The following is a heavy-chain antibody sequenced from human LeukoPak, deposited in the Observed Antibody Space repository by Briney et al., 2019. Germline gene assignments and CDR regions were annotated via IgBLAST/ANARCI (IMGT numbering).Heavy chain of an antibody. V-gene: IGHV3-74*01. Sequence: GGSLRLSCAASGFTFSSYVMSWVRQAPEKGLVWVSRIKSDGSSTSYADSVKGRFTISRDNAKNTLYLQMNSLRAEDTAVYFCARDTSLYCSGGSCFSDYFDYWGQGTLVTVSS. J-gene: IGHJ4*02. CDR1: GFTFSSYV. CDR2: IKSDGSST. CDR3: ARDTSLYCSGGSCFSDYFDY. D-gene: IGHD2-15*01.